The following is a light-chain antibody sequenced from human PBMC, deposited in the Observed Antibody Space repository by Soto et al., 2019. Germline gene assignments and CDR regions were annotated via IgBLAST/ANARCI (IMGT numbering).Light chain of an antibody. CDR1: MRDVGGYNL. V-gene: IGLV2-14*01. Sequence: QSVLTQPASVSGSAGQSITISCSGTMRDVGGYNLVSWYQQHPGTAPKLIIYEVRNRPSGISSRFTGSSSGNTASLTISGLQSEDEGDYYCSAYTARSTLVFGGGTKVTVL. J-gene: IGLJ3*02. CDR2: EVR. CDR3: SAYTARSTLV.